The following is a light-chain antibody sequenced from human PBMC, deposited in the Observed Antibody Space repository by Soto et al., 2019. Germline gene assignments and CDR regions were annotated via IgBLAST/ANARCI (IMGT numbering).Light chain of an antibody. Sequence: EIVLTESPVTLSLSPGERATLSCRASQSVSSNLAWYQQKPGQAPRLLMYGVCTREPGIPARFSGSGAGTEFTLTISSLQSEDVAVDYCQQYDQLPITFGQGTRLEIK. CDR2: GVC. J-gene: IGKJ5*01. CDR1: QSVSSN. CDR3: QQYDQLPIT. V-gene: IGKV3-15*01.